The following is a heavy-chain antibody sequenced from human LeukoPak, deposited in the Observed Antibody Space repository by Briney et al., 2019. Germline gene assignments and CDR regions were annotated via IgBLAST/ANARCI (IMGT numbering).Heavy chain of an antibody. V-gene: IGHV1-69*05. Sequence: SVKVSCKASGGTFYTYSVSWVRQAPGQGPEWMGRIIPLFGPSVYAQKFQGRVTITTDESTTTAYMELSGLRPEDTAVYYCARIGYCSGTTCYTTAYDVWGQGTLVIVSS. J-gene: IGHJ3*01. CDR1: GGTFYTYS. CDR3: ARIGYCSGTTCYTTAYDV. CDR2: IIPLFGPS. D-gene: IGHD2-2*02.